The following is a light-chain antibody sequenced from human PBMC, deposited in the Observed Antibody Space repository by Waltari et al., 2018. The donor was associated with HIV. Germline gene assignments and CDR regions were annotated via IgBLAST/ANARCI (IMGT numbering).Light chain of an antibody. CDR1: QSISSY. V-gene: IGKV1-39*01. J-gene: IGKJ5*01. CDR2: AAS. CDR3: QQSYSTPIT. Sequence: DIQMTQSPSSLSASVGDRVTVTCRASQSISSYLNLYQLKPGKAPKLLIYAASSLQSGVPSRFSGSGSGTDFTLTISSLQPEDFTTYYCQQSYSTPITFGQGTRLEIK.